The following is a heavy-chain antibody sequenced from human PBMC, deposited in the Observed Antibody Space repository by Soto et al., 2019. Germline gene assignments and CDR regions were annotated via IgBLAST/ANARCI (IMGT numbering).Heavy chain of an antibody. Sequence: PGGSLRLSCAASGFTFSSYSMNWVRQAPGKGLEWVAVIWYDGSNKYYADSVKGRFTISRDNSKNTLYLQMNSLRAEDTAVYYCARVSPDYYGSGSYYGEYYFDYWGQGTLVTVSS. V-gene: IGHV3-33*08. CDR1: GFTFSSYS. D-gene: IGHD3-10*01. CDR2: IWYDGSNK. J-gene: IGHJ4*02. CDR3: ARVSPDYYGSGSYYGEYYFDY.